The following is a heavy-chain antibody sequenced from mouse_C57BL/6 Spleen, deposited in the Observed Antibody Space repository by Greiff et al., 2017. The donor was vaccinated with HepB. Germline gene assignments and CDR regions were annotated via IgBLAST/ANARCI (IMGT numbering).Heavy chain of an antibody. Sequence: VQLQQSGAELVKPGASVKISCKASGYAFSSYWMNWVKQRPGKGLQWIGQIYPGDGDTNYNGKFKGKATLTADKSSSTAYMQLSSLTSEDSAVYFCARGGTVERYFDVWGTGTTVTVSS. D-gene: IGHD1-1*01. V-gene: IGHV1-80*01. CDR3: ARGGTVERYFDV. CDR1: GYAFSSYW. CDR2: IYPGDGDT. J-gene: IGHJ1*03.